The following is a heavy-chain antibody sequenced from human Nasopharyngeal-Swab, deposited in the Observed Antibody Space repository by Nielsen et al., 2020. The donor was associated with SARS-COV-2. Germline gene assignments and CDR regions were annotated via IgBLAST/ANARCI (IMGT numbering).Heavy chain of an antibody. D-gene: IGHD2/OR15-2a*01. CDR3: ARDGRTEYGLDV. CDR2: IYYHGSA. Sequence: SETLSLTCSVSGASISSLHWCWIRQPPGKGLEWIGNIYYHGSANYRPSLKSRVTMSVDTSKNQLSLTLNSVTAADTAVYYCARDGRTEYGLDVWGQGTMVSVSS. V-gene: IGHV4-59*11. J-gene: IGHJ6*02. CDR1: GASISSLH.